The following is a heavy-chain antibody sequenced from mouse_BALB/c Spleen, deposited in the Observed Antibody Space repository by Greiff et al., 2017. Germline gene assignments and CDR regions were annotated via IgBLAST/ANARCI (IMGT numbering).Heavy chain of an antibody. J-gene: IGHJ1*01. CDR1: GYTFTDYN. Sequence: SGPELVKPGASVKIPCKASGYTFTDYNMDWVKQSHGKSLEWIGDINPNNGGTIYNQKFKGKATLTVDKSSSTAYMELRSLTSEDTAVYYCARKSTTVVNHWYFDVWGAGTTVTVSS. CDR2: INPNNGGT. V-gene: IGHV1-18*01. CDR3: ARKSTTVVNHWYFDV. D-gene: IGHD1-1*01.